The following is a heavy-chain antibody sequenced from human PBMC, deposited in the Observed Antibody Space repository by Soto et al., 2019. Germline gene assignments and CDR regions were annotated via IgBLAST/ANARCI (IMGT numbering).Heavy chain of an antibody. V-gene: IGHV1-2*02. CDR3: ASAWVHGPFDY. CDR1: GYTFTGYY. J-gene: IGHJ4*02. CDR2: INPNSGGT. Sequence: QVQLVQSGAEVKKPGASVKVSCKASGYTFTGYYMHWVRQAPGQGLEWMGWINPNSGGTNYAQKFQGRVTITADESTSTAYMELSSLRSEDTAVYYCASAWVHGPFDYWGQGTLVTVSS. D-gene: IGHD3-16*01.